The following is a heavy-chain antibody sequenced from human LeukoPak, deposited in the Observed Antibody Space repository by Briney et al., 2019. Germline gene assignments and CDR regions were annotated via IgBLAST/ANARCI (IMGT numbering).Heavy chain of an antibody. Sequence: ASVKVSCNASGYTFPNHAINWVRQAPGQGLEYMVWIDTKTGRPTYAQDFIGRMVFSLNTSVSTAYLQIRSIKADDAADYFCASRSMLQHLDVWGKGTTVIVSS. D-gene: IGHD3-16*01. CDR3: ASRSMLQHLDV. J-gene: IGHJ6*04. V-gene: IGHV7-4-1*02. CDR1: GYTFPNHA. CDR2: IDTKTGRP.